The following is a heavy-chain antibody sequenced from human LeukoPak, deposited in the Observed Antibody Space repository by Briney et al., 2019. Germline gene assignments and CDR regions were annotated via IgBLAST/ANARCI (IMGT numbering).Heavy chain of an antibody. CDR2: ISGSGGST. J-gene: IGHJ4*02. D-gene: IGHD4-23*01. V-gene: IGHV3-23*01. CDR3: ARGGNAAAY. Sequence: PGGSLRLSCAASGFTFSDYYMSWIRQAPGKGLEWVSGISGSGGSTYYADSVKGRFTISRDNSKNTLYLQMNSLRAEDTAVYYCARGGNAAAYWGQGTLVTVSS. CDR1: GFTFSDYY.